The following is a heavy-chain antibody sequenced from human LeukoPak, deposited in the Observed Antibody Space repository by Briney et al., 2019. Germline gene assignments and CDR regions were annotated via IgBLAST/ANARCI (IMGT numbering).Heavy chain of an antibody. Sequence: GGSLTLSCAASGFTLAYYAMVWVRQTPGRELQWVSAIKSGGYTDYADPVQGRFTMSRDNSKNTLVLQMNRLRVEDTAIYYCARDPNGDYIGAFDFQRWGQGTRVIVSS. CDR3: ARDPNGDYIGAFDFQR. J-gene: IGHJ1*01. CDR1: GFTLAYYA. V-gene: IGHV3-23*01. D-gene: IGHD4-17*01. CDR2: IKSGGYT.